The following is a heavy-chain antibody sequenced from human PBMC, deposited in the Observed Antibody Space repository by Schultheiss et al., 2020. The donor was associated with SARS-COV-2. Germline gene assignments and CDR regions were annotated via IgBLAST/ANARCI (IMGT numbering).Heavy chain of an antibody. CDR1: GFTFSDYF. CDR3: VCVDY. Sequence: GGSLRLSCAASGFTFSDYFMAWIRQAPGKGLEWVSGISWNSGSIGYADSVKGRFTISRDNAKNSLYLQMNSLRAEDTALYYCVCVDYWGQGTLVTVSS. CDR2: ISWNSGSI. V-gene: IGHV3-9*01. J-gene: IGHJ4*02.